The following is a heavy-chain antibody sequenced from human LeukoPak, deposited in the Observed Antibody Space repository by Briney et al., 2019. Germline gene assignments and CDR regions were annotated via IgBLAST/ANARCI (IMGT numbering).Heavy chain of an antibody. CDR1: GFTFSSYS. CDR3: AREWGNSYYDSSGPIPVDY. J-gene: IGHJ4*02. V-gene: IGHV3-21*01. Sequence: KPGGSLRLSCAASGFTFSSYSMNWVRQAPGKGLEWVSSISSSSYIYYADSVKGRFTISRDNAKNSLHLQMNSLRAEDTAVYYCAREWGNSYYDSSGPIPVDYWGQGTLVTVSS. CDR2: ISSSSYI. D-gene: IGHD3-22*01.